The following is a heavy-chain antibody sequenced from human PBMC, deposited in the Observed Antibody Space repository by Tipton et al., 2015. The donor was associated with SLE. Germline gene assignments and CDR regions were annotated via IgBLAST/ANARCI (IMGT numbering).Heavy chain of an antibody. D-gene: IGHD3-10*01. V-gene: IGHV4-4*07. CDR3: ARGLKARYYGSGVIGGFDL. Sequence: LRLSCTVSGGSISSYYWSWIRQPAGKGLEWIGRIYTSGSTNYNPSLKSRVTMSVDTSKNQFSLKLSSVTAADTAVYYCARGLKARYYGSGVIGGFDLWGRGTLVTVSS. J-gene: IGHJ2*01. CDR1: GGSISSYY. CDR2: IYTSGST.